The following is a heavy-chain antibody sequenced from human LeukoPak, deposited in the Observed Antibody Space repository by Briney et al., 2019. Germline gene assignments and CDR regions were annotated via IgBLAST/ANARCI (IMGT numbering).Heavy chain of an antibody. CDR2: IRSKANSYAT. V-gene: IGHV3-73*01. CDR3: TRQASIAAREGDY. D-gene: IGHD6-6*01. CDR1: GFTFSGSA. Sequence: GGSLRLSCAASGFTFSGSAMHWVRQASGKGLEWVGRIRSKANSYATAYAASVKGRFTISRDDSKNTAYLQMNSLKTEDTAVYYCTRQASIAAREGDYWGKGTLVTVSS. J-gene: IGHJ4*02.